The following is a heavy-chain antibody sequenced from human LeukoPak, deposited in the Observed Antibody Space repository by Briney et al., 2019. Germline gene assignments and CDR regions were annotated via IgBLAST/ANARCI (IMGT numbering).Heavy chain of an antibody. Sequence: PGGSLRLSCAASGFTFDDYGMSWVRQAPGKGLEWVSGINWNGGSTGYADSVKGRFTISRDNAKNSLYLQMNSLRAEDTALYYCARAGLITMVRGVTSHYYYMDVWGKGTTVTASS. CDR1: GFTFDDYG. J-gene: IGHJ6*03. V-gene: IGHV3-20*04. CDR2: INWNGGST. D-gene: IGHD3-10*01. CDR3: ARAGLITMVRGVTSHYYYMDV.